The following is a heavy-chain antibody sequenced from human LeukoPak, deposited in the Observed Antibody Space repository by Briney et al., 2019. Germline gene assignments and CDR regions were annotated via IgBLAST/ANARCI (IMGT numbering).Heavy chain of an antibody. J-gene: IGHJ4*02. CDR2: INSDGTSI. CDR1: GYTFSSYW. Sequence: PGGSLRLSCAASGYTFSSYWMHWVRQAPGKGLVWVSRINSDGTSISYADSVKGRFTISRDNGKNTLYLKMNSLRAEDTAVYYCAKAVHSYDIDYWGQGTLVTVSS. V-gene: IGHV3-74*01. D-gene: IGHD5-18*01. CDR3: AKAVHSYDIDY.